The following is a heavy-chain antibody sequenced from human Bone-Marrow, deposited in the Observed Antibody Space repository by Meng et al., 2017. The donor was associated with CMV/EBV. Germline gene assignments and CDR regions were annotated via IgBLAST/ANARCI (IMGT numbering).Heavy chain of an antibody. CDR3: ARDGAAGYYGSGSYFFDY. J-gene: IGHJ4*02. CDR2: ISSSSSTI. D-gene: IGHD3-10*01. CDR1: GFTCSSYG. V-gene: IGHV3-48*02. Sequence: GESLKIFCAASGFTCSSYGINWVRQAPGKGLEWVAFISSSSSTIYYADSVKGRFTISRENAKNSLYLQMDSLRDEDTAVYYCARDGAAGYYGSGSYFFDYWGQGTLVTVSS.